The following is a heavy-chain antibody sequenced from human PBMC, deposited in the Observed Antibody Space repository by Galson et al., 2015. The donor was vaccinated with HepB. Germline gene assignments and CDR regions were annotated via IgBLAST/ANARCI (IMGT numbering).Heavy chain of an antibody. V-gene: IGHV1-69*06. CDR1: GGTFSSYA. CDR3: ARGVRRSSGWYGVDYYGMDV. D-gene: IGHD6-19*01. CDR2: IIPIFGTA. Sequence: SVKVSCKASGGTFSSYAISWVRQAPGQGLEWMGGIIPIFGTANYAQKFQGRVTITADKSTSTAYMELSSLRSEDTAVYYCARGVRRSSGWYGVDYYGMDVWGQGTTVTVSS. J-gene: IGHJ6*02.